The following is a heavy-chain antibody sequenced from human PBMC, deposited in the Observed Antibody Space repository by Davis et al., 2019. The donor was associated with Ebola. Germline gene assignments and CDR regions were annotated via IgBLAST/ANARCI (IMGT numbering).Heavy chain of an antibody. D-gene: IGHD3-10*01. Sequence: PSETLSLTCTVSGVSISRHYWSWIRQPPGKRLEWIGSIYYTGSANYNSSLNSRVTISVDTSKNQFSLKLTSVTAADTAMYYCSERGSSVWGQGTLVTVSS. CDR3: SERGSSV. CDR2: IYYTGSA. CDR1: GVSISRHY. J-gene: IGHJ4*02. V-gene: IGHV4-59*11.